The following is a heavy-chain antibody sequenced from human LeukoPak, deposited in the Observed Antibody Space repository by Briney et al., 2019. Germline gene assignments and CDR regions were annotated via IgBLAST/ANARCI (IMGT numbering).Heavy chain of an antibody. Sequence: ATAKVSCKASGYTFTDHYLHWVRQAPGQGLEWVGWIRPKMGDTHYTQTFYGRVTLTRDTAINTAYMELTGLTSDDTGVYYCTRDHSWGPDYWGQGTLITPSA. CDR1: GYTFTDHY. D-gene: IGHD3-16*01. CDR3: TRDHSWGPDY. V-gene: IGHV1-2*02. CDR2: IRPKMGDT. J-gene: IGHJ4*02.